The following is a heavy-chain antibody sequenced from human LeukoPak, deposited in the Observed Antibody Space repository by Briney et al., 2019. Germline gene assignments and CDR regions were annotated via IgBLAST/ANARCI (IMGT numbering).Heavy chain of an antibody. V-gene: IGHV1-69*05. D-gene: IGHD6-13*01. CDR1: GGTFSSYA. Sequence: GASVKVSCKASGGTFSSYAISWVRQAPGQGLGWMGGIIPIFGKANYAQKFQGRVTITTDESTSTAYMELSSLRSEDTAVYYCARVPNLLSSWSPGETWYFDLWGRGTLVTVSS. J-gene: IGHJ2*01. CDR3: ARVPNLLSSWSPGETWYFDL. CDR2: IIPIFGKA.